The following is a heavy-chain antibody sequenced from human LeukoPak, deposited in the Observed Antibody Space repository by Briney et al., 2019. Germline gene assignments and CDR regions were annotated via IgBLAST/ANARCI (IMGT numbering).Heavy chain of an antibody. CDR1: GGTFSSYS. CDR2: INPNSGGT. CDR3: ARAYSLRLLEY. D-gene: IGHD5-12*01. V-gene: IGHV1-2*02. Sequence: ASVKVSCKASGGTFSSYSISWVRQAPGQGLEWMGWINPNSGGTNYAQKFQGRVTMTRDTSISTAYMELSRLRADDTAVYYCARAYSLRLLEYWPQGPLLSVSS. J-gene: IGHJ4*02.